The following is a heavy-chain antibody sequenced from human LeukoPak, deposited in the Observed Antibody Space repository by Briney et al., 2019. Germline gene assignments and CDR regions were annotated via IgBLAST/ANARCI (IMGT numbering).Heavy chain of an antibody. V-gene: IGHV4-39*01. CDR1: GGSIIGGTYY. J-gene: IGHJ3*01. Sequence: SETLSLTCAVSGGSIIGGTYYWAWIRQPPGKGLERVGSIFYTGYTFYNPSLKSRLSISLDTSKNQFSLKLNSVTAADTAVYYCARNHFLGGAFDLWGQGTVVTVSS. CDR3: ARNHFLGGAFDL. CDR2: IFYTGYT. D-gene: IGHD3-16*01.